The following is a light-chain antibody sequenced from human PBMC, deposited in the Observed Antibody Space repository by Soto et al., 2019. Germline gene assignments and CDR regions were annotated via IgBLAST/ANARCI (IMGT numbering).Light chain of an antibody. CDR3: QQRSNWPPIT. CDR2: DAS. CDR1: QSVSYY. J-gene: IGKJ5*01. V-gene: IGKV3-11*01. Sequence: EIVLTQSPGTLSLSPGERATLSCRASQSVSYYLAWYQQKPGQAPRLLIYDASNRATGIPARFSGSGSGTDFTLTISSLEPEDFAVYYCQQRSNWPPITFGQGTRLEIK.